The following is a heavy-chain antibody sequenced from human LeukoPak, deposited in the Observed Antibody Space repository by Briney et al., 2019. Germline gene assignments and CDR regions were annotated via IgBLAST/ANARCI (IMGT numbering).Heavy chain of an antibody. Sequence: GESLKISCKGSGYSFTNYWIGWVRQLPGKGLEWMGIIYPGDSNTRYSPSFQGQVTTSADKSISTAYLQWSSLKASDTAMYYCARHVVVAATSWFDPWGQGTLVTVSS. V-gene: IGHV5-51*01. CDR1: GYSFTNYW. D-gene: IGHD2-15*01. J-gene: IGHJ5*02. CDR3: ARHVVVAATSWFDP. CDR2: IYPGDSNT.